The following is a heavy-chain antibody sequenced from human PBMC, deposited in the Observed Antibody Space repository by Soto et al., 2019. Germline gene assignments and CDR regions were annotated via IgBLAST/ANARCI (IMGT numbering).Heavy chain of an antibody. CDR2: ITWNGVTM. V-gene: IGHV3-9*01. CDR1: GFTFDDYA. Sequence: EVSLVESGGGLGQPGGSLRLSCSVSGFTFDDYAFHWVRQAPGKGLEWVSGITWNGVTMGYADSVRGRFTISRDSAKRSLYLKKNRMRPEDTALYYCARSVLYCPTGRCFHYYYYMDVWGRGTTVTVSS. J-gene: IGHJ6*03. CDR3: ARSVLYCPTGRCFHYYYYMDV. D-gene: IGHD2-15*01.